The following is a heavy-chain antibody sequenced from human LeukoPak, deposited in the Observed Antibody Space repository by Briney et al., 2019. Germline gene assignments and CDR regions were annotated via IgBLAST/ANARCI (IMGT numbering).Heavy chain of an antibody. J-gene: IGHJ4*02. CDR3: ADRIHYYDSSGFSD. V-gene: IGHV3-48*02. Sequence: GGSLRLSCAASGFPFSRYSMNWVRQAPGKGLEWVSHISSSSSTIYYADSVKGRFTISRDNAKNSLYLQMNSLRDEDTAVYYCADRIHYYDSSGFSDWGQGTLVTVSS. CDR2: ISSSSSTI. D-gene: IGHD3-22*01. CDR1: GFPFSRYS.